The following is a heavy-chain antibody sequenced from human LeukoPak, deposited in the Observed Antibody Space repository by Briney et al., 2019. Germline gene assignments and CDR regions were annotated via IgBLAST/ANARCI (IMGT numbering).Heavy chain of an antibody. Sequence: PSETLSLTCTVYGGSFSGYYWSWIRQPPGKGLEWIGEINHSGSTNYNPSLKSRVTISVDTSKNQFSLKLSSVTAADTAVYYCARGFPPYGYVWGSYRLYYFDYWGQGTLVTVSS. D-gene: IGHD3-16*02. CDR2: INHSGST. CDR1: GGSFSGYY. CDR3: ARGFPPYGYVWGSYRLYYFDY. J-gene: IGHJ4*02. V-gene: IGHV4-34*01.